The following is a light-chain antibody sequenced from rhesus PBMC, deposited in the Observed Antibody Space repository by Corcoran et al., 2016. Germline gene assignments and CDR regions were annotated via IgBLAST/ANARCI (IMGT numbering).Light chain of an antibody. CDR3: LQGYGVPLT. V-gene: IGKV1-36*02. J-gene: IGKJ4*01. CDR1: QGIDDY. CDR2: AAS. Sequence: DIQMTQSPSSLSASVGDRVTITCRASQGIDDYLSGYQQKPGKSPKRQIYAASSLESGVPSRFSGSGSGTEFTLTISGLQPEDFADYYFLQGYGVPLTFGGGTKVELK.